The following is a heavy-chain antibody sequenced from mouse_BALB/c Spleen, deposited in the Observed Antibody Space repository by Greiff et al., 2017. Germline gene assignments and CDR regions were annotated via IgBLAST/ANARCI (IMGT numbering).Heavy chain of an antibody. CDR3: TRDELGRWYFDV. CDR1: GFTFSSYT. V-gene: IGHV5-6-4*01. CDR2: ISSGGSYT. J-gene: IGHJ1*01. D-gene: IGHD4-1*01. Sequence: EVQVVESGGGLVKPGGSLKLSCAASGFTFSSYTMSWVRQTPEKRLEWVATISSGGSYTYYPDSVKGRFTISGDNAKNTLYLQMSSLKSEDTAMYYCTRDELGRWYFDVWGAGTTVTVSS.